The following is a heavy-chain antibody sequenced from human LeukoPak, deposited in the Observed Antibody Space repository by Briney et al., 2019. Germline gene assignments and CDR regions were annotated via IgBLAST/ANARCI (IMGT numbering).Heavy chain of an antibody. CDR2: IRYDGSNK. V-gene: IGHV3-30*02. Sequence: GGSLRLSCLVSGLTFSSYGMHWVRRAPGKGLEWVAFIRYDGSNKYYADSVKGRFTISRDNSENTLYLQMNNLRAEDTAVYYCARAYYDYWSGPYAFDIWGQGTMVTVSS. J-gene: IGHJ3*02. D-gene: IGHD3-3*01. CDR1: GLTFSSYG. CDR3: ARAYYDYWSGPYAFDI.